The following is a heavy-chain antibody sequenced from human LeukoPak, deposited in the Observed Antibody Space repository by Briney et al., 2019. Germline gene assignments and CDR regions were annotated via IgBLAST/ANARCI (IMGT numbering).Heavy chain of an antibody. CDR1: GYTFTSYY. CDR3: ARGGSRVVTYGNFDY. D-gene: IGHD2-21*02. J-gene: IGHJ4*02. Sequence: ASVKVSCKASGYTFTSYYMHWVRQAPGQGLEWMGWISTYSGNTNYAQKLQGRITMTIETSTSIAYMELRSLRSDDTAVYYCARGGSRVVTYGNFDYWGQGTLVTVSS. V-gene: IGHV1-18*04. CDR2: ISTYSGNT.